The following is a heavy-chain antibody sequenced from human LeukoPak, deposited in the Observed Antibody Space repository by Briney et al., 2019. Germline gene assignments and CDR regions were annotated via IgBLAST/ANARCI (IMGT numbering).Heavy chain of an antibody. V-gene: IGHV3-23*01. CDR2: ISGSGGST. J-gene: IGHJ6*03. D-gene: IGHD3-22*01. Sequence: GGSLRLSCAASGFTFSSYAMSWVRQAPGKGLEWVSAISGSGGSTYYADSVKGRLTISRDNSKNTLYLQMNSLRAEDTAVYYCAKPLYYYDSSGYPYYYMDVWGKGTTVTVSS. CDR1: GFTFSSYA. CDR3: AKPLYYYDSSGYPYYYMDV.